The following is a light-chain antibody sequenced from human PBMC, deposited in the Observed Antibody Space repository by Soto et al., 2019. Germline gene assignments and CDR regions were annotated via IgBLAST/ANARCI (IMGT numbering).Light chain of an antibody. Sequence: DIQLTQSPSFLPASVGDRVTITCRASQGISNYLAWYQQKPGKAPGLLMYAASTLQRGVSSRFSGSGFGTEFTLTISNLQPEDFATYYCQQLNSYPLTFGGGTKVDIK. J-gene: IGKJ4*01. CDR3: QQLNSYPLT. V-gene: IGKV1-9*01. CDR1: QGISNY. CDR2: AAS.